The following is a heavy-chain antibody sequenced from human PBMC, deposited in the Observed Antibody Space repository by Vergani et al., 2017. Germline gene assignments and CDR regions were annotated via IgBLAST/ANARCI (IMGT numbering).Heavy chain of an antibody. D-gene: IGHD3-10*01. Sequence: EVQLLESGGGLVKPGGSRRLSCAGAGFTFDTYTMASVRQAPGKGLEWVATISSGGGDIFYADSVKGRFTISRDNSKNTLFLHMNSLKDEDTAVYYCTTAWGLYYLHGEYFQYWGRGTLVAVSS. CDR3: TTAWGLYYLHGEYFQY. CDR1: GFTFDTYT. CDR2: ISSGGGDI. J-gene: IGHJ1*01. V-gene: IGHV3-23*01.